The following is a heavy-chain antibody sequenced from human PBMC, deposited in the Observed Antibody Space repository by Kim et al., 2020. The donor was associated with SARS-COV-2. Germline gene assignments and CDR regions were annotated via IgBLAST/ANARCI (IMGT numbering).Heavy chain of an antibody. J-gene: IGHJ1*01. V-gene: IGHV3-7*01. Sequence: GGSLRLSCAASGFTFSNYWMSWVRQAPGKVLEWVANIKQDGSENPYVDSVKGRFTISRDNARHSLYLQMHNLTAEDTALYYCSRDIGTYHTDKHWGQGTL. CDR2: IKQDGSEN. CDR3: SRDIGTYHTDKH. D-gene: IGHD1-26*01. CDR1: GFTFSNYW.